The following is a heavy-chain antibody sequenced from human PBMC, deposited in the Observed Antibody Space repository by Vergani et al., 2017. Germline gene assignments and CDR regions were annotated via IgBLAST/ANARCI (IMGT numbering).Heavy chain of an antibody. CDR2: ISGSGGST. J-gene: IGHJ4*02. D-gene: IGHD3-22*01. CDR1: GFTFSSSA. Sequence: EVQLLESGGGLVQPGGSLRLSCAASGFTFSSSAMSWVRQAPGKGLEWVSAISGSGGSTYYADSVKGRFTISRDNSKNTLYLQMNSLRAEDTAVYYCAKADSSGYYASLVDYWGQGTLVTVSS. V-gene: IGHV3-23*01. CDR3: AKADSSGYYASLVDY.